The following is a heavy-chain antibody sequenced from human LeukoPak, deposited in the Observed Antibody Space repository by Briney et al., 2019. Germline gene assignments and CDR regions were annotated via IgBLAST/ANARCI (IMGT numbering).Heavy chain of an antibody. Sequence: PSETLSLTCAVYGGSFSGYYWSWIRQPPGKGLEWIGEINHSGSTNYNPSLKSRVTISIDTSKNQFSLILTSVTAADAAVYYCARLVAAGTGYFDHWGQGTLVAVSS. D-gene: IGHD6-13*01. CDR2: INHSGST. CDR3: ARLVAAGTGYFDH. CDR1: GGSFSGYY. J-gene: IGHJ4*02. V-gene: IGHV4-34*01.